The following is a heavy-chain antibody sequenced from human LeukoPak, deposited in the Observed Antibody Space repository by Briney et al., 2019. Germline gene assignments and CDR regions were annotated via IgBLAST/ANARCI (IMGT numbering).Heavy chain of an antibody. V-gene: IGHV3-21*01. J-gene: IGHJ4*02. D-gene: IGHD6-19*01. Sequence: KTGGSLRLSCAASGFTFSSYNMNWVRQAPGKGLEWVASISGTSGYKHYADSVQGRFTISRDNAKKSLHLEMDSLRAEDTAVYYCVRGEYSSGWYDFFDSWGLGTLVTVSS. CDR1: GFTFSSYN. CDR3: VRGEYSSGWYDFFDS. CDR2: ISGTSGYK.